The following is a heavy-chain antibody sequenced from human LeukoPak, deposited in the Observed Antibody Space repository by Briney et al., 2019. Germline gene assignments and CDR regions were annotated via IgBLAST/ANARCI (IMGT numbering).Heavy chain of an antibody. CDR2: IYYSGST. J-gene: IGHJ4*02. CDR1: GGSISSYY. V-gene: IGHV4-59*01. CDR3: ASTSYDFWSGYTPLGY. Sequence: KPSETLSLTCTVFGGSISSYYWSWIRQPPGKGLEWIGYIYYSGSTNYNPSLKSRVTISVDTSKNQFSLKLSSVTAADTAVCYCASTSYDFWSGYTPLGYWGQGTLVTVSS. D-gene: IGHD3-3*01.